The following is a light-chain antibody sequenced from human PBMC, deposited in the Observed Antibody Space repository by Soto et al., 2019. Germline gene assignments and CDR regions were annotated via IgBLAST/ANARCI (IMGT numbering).Light chain of an antibody. V-gene: IGKV1-39*01. CDR3: QQYHGIPYT. Sequence: DIQMPQSPSPLSASVGDRVTITCRASQTISTYLNWYQQKPGKAPKLLIYAASSLQSGVPSRLSGSGSGTALTLTISSLQPEDFAIYYYQQYHGIPYTFGQGTKLEIK. CDR1: QTISTY. CDR2: AAS. J-gene: IGKJ2*01.